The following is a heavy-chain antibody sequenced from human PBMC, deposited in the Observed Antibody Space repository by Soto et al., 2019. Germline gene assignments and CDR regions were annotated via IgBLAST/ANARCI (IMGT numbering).Heavy chain of an antibody. CDR1: GYTFTGYY. Sequence: GASVNVSCKSSGYTFTGYYMHWGRQAPGQGLECMGWINPNSGGTNYAQKFQGRVTMTRDTSISTAYMELSRLRSDDTAVYYCARGARSIVVVENWFDPWGQGTLVTVSS. J-gene: IGHJ5*02. V-gene: IGHV1-2*02. D-gene: IGHD2-15*01. CDR3: ARGARSIVVVENWFDP. CDR2: INPNSGGT.